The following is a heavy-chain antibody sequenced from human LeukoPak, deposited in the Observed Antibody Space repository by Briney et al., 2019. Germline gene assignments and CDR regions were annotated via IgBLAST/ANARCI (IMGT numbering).Heavy chain of an antibody. J-gene: IGHJ4*02. D-gene: IGHD1-26*01. V-gene: IGHV1-69*05. Sequence: ASVKVSCKASGGTFSSYAISWVRQAPGQGLEWMGRIFPIFGTANYAQKFQGRVTITTDESTSTAYMELSSLRSEDTAVYYCAREIMASYSGSYYFDYWGQGTLVTVSS. CDR1: GGTFSSYA. CDR2: IFPIFGTA. CDR3: AREIMASYSGSYYFDY.